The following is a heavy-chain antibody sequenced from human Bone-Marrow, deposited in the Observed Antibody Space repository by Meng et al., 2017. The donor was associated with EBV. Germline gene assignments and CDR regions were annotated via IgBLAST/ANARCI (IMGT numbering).Heavy chain of an antibody. CDR2: IIPLFGTT. CDR3: ARGDVVVEAATPPDR. D-gene: IGHD2-15*01. J-gene: IGHJ5*02. CDR1: GEPFSSYT. Sequence: GQRVQSGAEVKKPGSSVKVSCKASGEPFSSYTFPWVRQAPGQGLEWMGGIIPLFGTTDYAQNFQGRVTITADEVTSTVYMELASLRSDDTAVYFCARGDVVVEAATPPDRWGQGTLVTVSS. V-gene: IGHV1-69*01.